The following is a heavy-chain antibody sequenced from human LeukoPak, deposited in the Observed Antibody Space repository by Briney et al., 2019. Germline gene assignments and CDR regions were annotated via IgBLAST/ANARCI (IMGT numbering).Heavy chain of an antibody. CDR3: ARDGVGYYGSGSYSSYYYYGMDV. CDR1: GYTFTGKF. J-gene: IGHJ6*02. CDR2: IIPIFGTA. V-gene: IGHV1-69*13. D-gene: IGHD3-10*01. Sequence: ASVKVSCKASGYTFTGKFIHWVRQAPGQGLEWMGGIIPIFGTANYAQKFQGRVTITADESTSTAYMELSSLRSEDTAVYYCARDGVGYYGSGSYSSYYYYGMDVWGQGTTVTVSS.